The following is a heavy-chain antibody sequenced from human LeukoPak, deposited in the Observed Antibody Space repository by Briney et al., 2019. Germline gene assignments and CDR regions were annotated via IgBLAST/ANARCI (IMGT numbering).Heavy chain of an antibody. V-gene: IGHV4-34*01. J-gene: IGHJ5*02. CDR2: INHSGST. Sequence: SETLSLTCAVHGGSFSGYYWSWIRPPPCKGPEWIGEINHSGSTNYHPSLKSRVTISVDTSKTQFSLKLSSVTAADTAVYYCARYSRVGGNWFDPWRQGTLVTVSS. CDR1: GGSFSGYY. CDR3: ARYSRVGGNWFDP. D-gene: IGHD6-13*01.